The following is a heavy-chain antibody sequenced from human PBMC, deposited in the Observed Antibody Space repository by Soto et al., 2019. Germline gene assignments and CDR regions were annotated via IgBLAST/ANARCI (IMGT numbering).Heavy chain of an antibody. J-gene: IGHJ4*02. CDR2: INAGNGNT. CDR3: ARELVRGVIRKLFDY. CDR1: GYTFTSYA. V-gene: IGHV1-3*01. Sequence: QVPLVQSGAEVKKPGASVKVSCKASGYTFTSYAMHWVRQAPGQRLEWMGWINAGNGNTKYSQKFQGRVTITRDTSASTAYMELSSLRSEDTAVYYCARELVRGVIRKLFDYWGQGTLVTVSS. D-gene: IGHD3-10*01.